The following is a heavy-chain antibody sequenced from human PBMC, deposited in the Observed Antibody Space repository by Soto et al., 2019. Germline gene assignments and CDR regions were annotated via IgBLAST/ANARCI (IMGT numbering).Heavy chain of an antibody. CDR2: MNPNSGNT. D-gene: IGHD4-17*01. CDR3: ARGIQRGAYSRWYDP. Sequence: ASVKVSCKASGYTFTSYDINWVRQATGQGLEYLGWMNPNSGNTAYVQKFQGRVTMTWDTSITTAYMELSSLRSEDKAVYFCARGIQRGAYSRWYDPWCQGPLVNVSS. V-gene: IGHV1-8*01. CDR1: GYTFTSYD. J-gene: IGHJ5*02.